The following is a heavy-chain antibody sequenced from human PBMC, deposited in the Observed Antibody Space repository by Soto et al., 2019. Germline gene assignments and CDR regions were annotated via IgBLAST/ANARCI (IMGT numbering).Heavy chain of an antibody. Sequence: DSVKVSCKASGYTFTGYYMHWVRQAPGQGLEWMGWINPNSGGTNYAQKFQGRVTMTRDTSISTAYMELSRLRSDDTAVYYCADITMIVVGGFNSGQGPLVPVSS. V-gene: IGHV1-2*02. CDR3: ADITMIVVGGFN. CDR1: GYTFTGYY. CDR2: INPNSGGT. D-gene: IGHD3-22*01. J-gene: IGHJ4*02.